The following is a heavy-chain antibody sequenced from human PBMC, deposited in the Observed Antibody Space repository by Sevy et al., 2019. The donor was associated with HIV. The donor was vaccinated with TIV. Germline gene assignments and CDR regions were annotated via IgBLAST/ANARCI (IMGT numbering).Heavy chain of an antibody. V-gene: IGHV4-59*01. CDR1: GGSIRTYY. CDR3: ARTHGALLRFLEDKWFDP. D-gene: IGHD3-3*01. J-gene: IGHJ5*02. CDR2: IFDSGST. Sequence: SETLSLTCTVSGGSIRTYYWSWIRQAPGKGLEWIGDIFDSGSTDYNSSLKSRVTISADTSKNQLSLKLTSVTDADTAIYYCARTHGALLRFLEDKWFDPWGQGSLVTVSS.